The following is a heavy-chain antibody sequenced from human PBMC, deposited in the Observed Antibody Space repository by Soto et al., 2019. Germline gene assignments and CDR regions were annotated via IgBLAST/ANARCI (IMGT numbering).Heavy chain of an antibody. CDR3: ARVHPPKDYYDSSGYCDPYYFDY. D-gene: IGHD3-22*01. CDR2: INAGNGNT. J-gene: IGHJ4*02. V-gene: IGHV1-3*01. Sequence: QVQLVQSGAEVKKPGASVKVSCKASGYTFTSYAMHWVRQAPGQRLEWMGWINAGNGNTKYSQKFQGRVTITRDTSASTAYMELSSLRSEDTAVYYCARVHPPKDYYDSSGYCDPYYFDYWGQVTLVTVSS. CDR1: GYTFTSYA.